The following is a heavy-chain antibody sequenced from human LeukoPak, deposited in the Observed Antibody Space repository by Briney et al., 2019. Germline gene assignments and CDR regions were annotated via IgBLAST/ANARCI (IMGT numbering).Heavy chain of an antibody. J-gene: IGHJ4*02. CDR1: GGSISSYY. D-gene: IGHD3-10*01. Sequence: SETLSLTCTVSGGSISSYYWSWIRQPPRKGLEWIGYIYYSGSTNYNPSLKSRVTISVDTSKNQFSLKLSSVTAADTAVYYCARGTWSYGSGSSYFDYWGQGTLVTVSS. CDR2: IYYSGST. V-gene: IGHV4-59*01. CDR3: ARGTWSYGSGSSYFDY.